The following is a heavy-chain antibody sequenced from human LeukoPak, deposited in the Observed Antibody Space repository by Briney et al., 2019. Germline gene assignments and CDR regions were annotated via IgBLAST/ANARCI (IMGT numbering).Heavy chain of an antibody. Sequence: GGSLRLSCAASGFTFNSYAMNWVRQAPGKGLEWISAITGSGASTYFADSVKGRFTISRDNSKNTLYLQMNSLRAEDTAVYYCARSTGTTYDYWGQGTLVTVSS. V-gene: IGHV3-23*01. CDR1: GFTFNSYA. CDR2: ITGSGAST. J-gene: IGHJ4*02. CDR3: ARSTGTTYDY. D-gene: IGHD1-7*01.